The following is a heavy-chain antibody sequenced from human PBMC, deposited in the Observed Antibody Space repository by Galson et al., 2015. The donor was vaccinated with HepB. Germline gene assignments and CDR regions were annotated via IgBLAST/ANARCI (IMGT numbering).Heavy chain of an antibody. J-gene: IGHJ4*02. CDR2: IRTDASNK. D-gene: IGHD3-16*01. CDR1: GFTFSTHG. CDR3: ARDHGYSSWGSFPQ. Sequence: SLRLSCAASGFTFSTHGMHWVRQAPGKGLEWVAFIRTDASNKYYADSVKGRFTISRDNSRNTLYLQMDSLRPEDTAVYYCARDHGYSSWGSFPQWGQGTLVTVSS. V-gene: IGHV3-30*02.